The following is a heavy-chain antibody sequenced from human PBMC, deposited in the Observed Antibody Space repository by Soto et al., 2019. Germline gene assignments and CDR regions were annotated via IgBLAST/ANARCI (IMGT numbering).Heavy chain of an antibody. CDR1: GGSISSYY. V-gene: IGHV4-59*01. D-gene: IGHD6-19*01. CDR2: IYYSGST. Sequence: PSETLSLTCTVSGGSISSYYWSWIRQPPGKGLEWIGYIYYSGSTNYNPSLKSRVTISVDTSKNQFSLKLSSVTAADTAVYYCAGGGLILDYWGQGTLVTVSS. CDR3: AGGGLILDY. J-gene: IGHJ4*02.